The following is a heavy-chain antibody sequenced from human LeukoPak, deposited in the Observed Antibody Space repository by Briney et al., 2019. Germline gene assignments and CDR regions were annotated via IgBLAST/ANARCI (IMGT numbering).Heavy chain of an antibody. CDR2: IYTSGST. D-gene: IGHD2-15*01. V-gene: IGHV4-61*02. CDR3: ARELKVAGAFDI. J-gene: IGHJ3*02. CDR1: GGSISSGSYY. Sequence: SETLSLTCTVSGGSISSGSYYWRWIRQPAGKGLEWIGRIYTSGSTNYNPSLKRRVTISVDTSKNQFSLNLSSVTAADTAVYYCARELKVAGAFDIWGQGTMVTVSS.